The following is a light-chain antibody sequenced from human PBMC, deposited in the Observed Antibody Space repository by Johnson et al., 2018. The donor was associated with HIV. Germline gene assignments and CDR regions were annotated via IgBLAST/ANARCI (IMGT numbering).Light chain of an antibody. CDR2: ENT. CDR3: ATWHRSLNTVGV. J-gene: IGLJ1*01. Sequence: QSMLTQPPSVSAAPGQEVTISCSASSSSIGNDFVSWYQQLPGTAPKLLIYENTERPSGIPDRFSGSKSGTSATLGITGLQTGDEADYYCATWHRSLNTVGVFGTVTKVTVL. CDR1: SSSIGNDF. V-gene: IGLV1-51*02.